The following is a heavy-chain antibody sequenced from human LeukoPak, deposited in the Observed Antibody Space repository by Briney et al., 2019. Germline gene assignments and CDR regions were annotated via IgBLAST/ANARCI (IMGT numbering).Heavy chain of an antibody. CDR1: GFTFSDYY. Sequence: GGSLRLFCAASGFTFSDYYMSWIRQAPGKGLEWVSYISSSGSTIYYADSVKGRFTISRDNAKNSLYLQMNSLRAEDTAVYYCASMSSSWYRGWFDPWGQGTLVTVSS. CDR3: ASMSSSWYRGWFDP. CDR2: ISSSGSTI. J-gene: IGHJ5*02. V-gene: IGHV3-11*01. D-gene: IGHD6-13*01.